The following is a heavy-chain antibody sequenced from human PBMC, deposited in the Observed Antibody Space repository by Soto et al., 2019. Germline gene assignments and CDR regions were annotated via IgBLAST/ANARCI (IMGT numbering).Heavy chain of an antibody. CDR2: IYSGGST. J-gene: IGHJ3*02. D-gene: IGHD3-10*01. Sequence: EVQLVESGGGLVQPGGSLRLSCAASGFTVSSNYMSWVRQAPGKGLEWVSVIYSGGSTYYADSVKGRFTISRDNSKNTLYLQMNSLRAEDTAVYYCARVGIYYGSGSYHDAFDIWGPGTMVTVSS. CDR1: GFTVSSNY. V-gene: IGHV3-66*01. CDR3: ARVGIYYGSGSYHDAFDI.